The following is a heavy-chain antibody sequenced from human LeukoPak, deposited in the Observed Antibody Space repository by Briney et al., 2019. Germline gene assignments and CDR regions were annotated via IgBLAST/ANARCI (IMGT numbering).Heavy chain of an antibody. J-gene: IGHJ4*02. D-gene: IGHD6-13*01. CDR1: GGSFSGYY. CDR3: ARDSSSWNIDFDY. Sequence: SETLSLTCAVYGGSFSGYYWSWIRQPPGKGLEWIGEINHSGSTNYKPSLKSQVTISVDTSKNQFSLKLSSVTAADTAVYYCARDSSSWNIDFDYWGQGTLVTVSS. V-gene: IGHV4-34*01. CDR2: INHSGST.